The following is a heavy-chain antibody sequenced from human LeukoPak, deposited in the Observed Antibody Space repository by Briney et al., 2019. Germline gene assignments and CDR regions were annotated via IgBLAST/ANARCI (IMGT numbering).Heavy chain of an antibody. D-gene: IGHD1-14*01. J-gene: IGHJ4*02. Sequence: SETLSLTCTVSGGSISGYYWTWIRQPPGKGLEWIGYIYSTGSTNYNPALKRRGTISVDASKKQFSLNLDPVTARDTAVYYCARGNHSILHFHFWGQGPLVPVSS. CDR3: ARGNHSILHFHF. CDR1: GGSISGYY. CDR2: IYSTGST. V-gene: IGHV4-59*01.